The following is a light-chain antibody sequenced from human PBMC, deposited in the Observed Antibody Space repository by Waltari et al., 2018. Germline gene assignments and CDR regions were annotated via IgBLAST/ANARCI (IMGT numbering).Light chain of an antibody. CDR2: EIN. CDR3: CTFASRGSYV. V-gene: IGLV2-23*02. Sequence: DPRRPGVNPKVLIYEINKRRSVISNRFSGSKSGRPASLTNSGLQAEDEADYFCCTFASRGSYVFGPGTHVTVL. J-gene: IGLJ1*01.